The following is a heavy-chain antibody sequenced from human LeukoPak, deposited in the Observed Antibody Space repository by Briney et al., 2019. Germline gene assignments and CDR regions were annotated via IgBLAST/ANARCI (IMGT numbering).Heavy chain of an antibody. CDR2: ISSNGGST. CDR3: AKDSAVVPAAPYGMDV. D-gene: IGHD2-2*01. CDR1: GFAFSSYA. J-gene: IGHJ6*02. Sequence: GGSLRLSCAASGFAFSSYAMHWVRQAPGKGLEYVSAISSNGGSTYYANSVKGRFTISRDNPKNTLYLQMNSLRAEDTAVYYCAKDSAVVPAAPYGMDVWGQGTTVTVSS. V-gene: IGHV3-64*01.